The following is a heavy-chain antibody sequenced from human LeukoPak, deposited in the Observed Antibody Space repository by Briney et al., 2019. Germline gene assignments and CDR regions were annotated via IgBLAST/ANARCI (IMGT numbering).Heavy chain of an antibody. CDR2: TAYRSRWFT. V-gene: IGHV6-1*01. J-gene: IGHJ4*02. D-gene: IGHD2-2*01. CDR3: ARDPRYAAGIFFDY. CDR1: GDSVSSKTVA. Sequence: SQTLSLTCAISGDSVSSKTVAWNWIRQSPSRGLEWLGKTAYRSRWFTDYAVPVKGRITINPDTSKNQFPLELNSVTPEDTAVYYCARDPRYAAGIFFDYWGQGILVTVSS.